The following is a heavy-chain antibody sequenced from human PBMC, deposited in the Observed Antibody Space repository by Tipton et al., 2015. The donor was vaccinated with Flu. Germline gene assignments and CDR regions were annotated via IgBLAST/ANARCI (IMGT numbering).Heavy chain of an antibody. Sequence: TLSLTCTVSGGSISTYYWSWIRQPPGEGLEWIGYIYYSGSTKYNPSLKSRVTMSVDTSKNQFSLKLSSVTAADTAVYYCARGRQEGEANRYFDYWGQGTLVTVSS. CDR2: IYYSGST. CDR1: GGSISTYY. CDR3: ARGRQEGEANRYFDY. V-gene: IGHV4-59*01. D-gene: IGHD3-16*01. J-gene: IGHJ4*02.